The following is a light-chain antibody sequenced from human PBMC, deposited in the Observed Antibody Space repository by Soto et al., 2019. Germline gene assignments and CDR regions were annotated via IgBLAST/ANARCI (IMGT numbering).Light chain of an antibody. Sequence: SVLTQPASMSGSPGQSVTISCAGTSSDIGGYNYVSWYQHHPGTAPKLIIYDVSSRPSGVSHRFSASKSGNTASLTISGLQAEDEADYYCSSFSVASPLFGTGTKVTVL. CDR2: DVS. V-gene: IGLV2-14*01. CDR3: SSFSVASPL. J-gene: IGLJ1*01. CDR1: SSDIGGYNY.